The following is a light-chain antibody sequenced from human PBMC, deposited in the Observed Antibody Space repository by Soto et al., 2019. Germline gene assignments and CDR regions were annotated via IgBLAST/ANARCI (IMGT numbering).Light chain of an antibody. V-gene: IGKV1-5*03. CDR3: QHYNSYSEA. CDR2: KAS. CDR1: QTISSW. J-gene: IGKJ1*01. Sequence: DIQMTQSPSTLSGSVGDRVTITCRASQTISSWLAWYQQKPGKASKLLIYKASTLKSGVPSRFSGSGSGTKFTLTISSLQPDDFATYYCQHYNSYSEAFGQGTKVELK.